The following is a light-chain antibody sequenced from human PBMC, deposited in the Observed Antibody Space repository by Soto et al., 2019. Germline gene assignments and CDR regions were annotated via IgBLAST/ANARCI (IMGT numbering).Light chain of an antibody. Sequence: DVVLTQSPLSLPVTLGQPASISCRSSQSLVHSDGIFYLNWFQQRPGQSPRRLIYKVSNRDYGGLVRLSAGGSGHDFTLELSSVEAEDVGVYYCMQGSRWPYTFGQGTKLEIK. CDR2: KVS. J-gene: IGKJ2*01. V-gene: IGKV2-30*02. CDR3: MQGSRWPYT. CDR1: QSLVHSDGIFY.